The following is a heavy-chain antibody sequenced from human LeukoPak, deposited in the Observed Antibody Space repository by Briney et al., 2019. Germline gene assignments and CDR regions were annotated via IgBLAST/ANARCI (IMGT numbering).Heavy chain of an antibody. CDR3: AKGQTGYDFWSGYYTSFDYYYYMDV. Sequence: RPGGSLRLSCAASGFTFSSYAMHWVRQAPGKGLEYVSAISSNGGSTYYANSVKGRFTISRDNSKNTLYLQMNSLRAEDTAVYYCAKGQTGYDFWSGYYTSFDYYYYMDVWGKGTTVTVSS. CDR1: GFTFSSYA. V-gene: IGHV3-64*01. J-gene: IGHJ6*03. D-gene: IGHD3-3*01. CDR2: ISSNGGST.